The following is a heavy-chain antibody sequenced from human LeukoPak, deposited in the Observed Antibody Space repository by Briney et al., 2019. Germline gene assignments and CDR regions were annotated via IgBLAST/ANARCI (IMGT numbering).Heavy chain of an antibody. V-gene: IGHV1-2*06. CDR1: GYTFTGYY. J-gene: IGHJ6*03. CDR3: ARAGVQPYYYYYMDV. D-gene: IGHD4/OR15-4a*01. Sequence: ASVKVSCKDSGYTFTGYYMHWVRQAPGQGLEWMGRINPNSGGTNYAQKFQGRVTMTRDTSISTAYMELSRLRSDDTAVYYCARAGVQPYYYYYMDVWGKGTTVTVSS. CDR2: INPNSGGT.